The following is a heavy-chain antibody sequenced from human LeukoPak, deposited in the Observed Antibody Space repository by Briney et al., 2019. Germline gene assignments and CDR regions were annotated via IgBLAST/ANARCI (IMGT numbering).Heavy chain of an antibody. J-gene: IGHJ4*02. CDR1: GFTFSMYA. CDR2: ISYDGTNA. CDR3: TRGQYYYQSGHYLGNFDY. Sequence: GGSLRLSCAASGFTFSMYALHWVRQAPGKGLEWVALISYDGTNADYVDSVKGRFTISRDNSKNTLFLQMNSLRAEDTAVYYCTRGQYYYQSGHYLGNFDYWGPGTLVTVSS. D-gene: IGHD3-3*01. V-gene: IGHV3-30*01.